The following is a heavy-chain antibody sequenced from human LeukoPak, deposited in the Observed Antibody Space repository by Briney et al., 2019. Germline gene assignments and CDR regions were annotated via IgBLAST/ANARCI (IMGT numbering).Heavy chain of an antibody. Sequence: SETLSLTCAVSGGSISSYYWSWIRQPPGKGLEWIGYIYYSGSTNYNPSLKSRVTISVDTSKNQFSLKLSSVTAAGTAVYYCARSSTSGYYYYYYMDVWGKGTTVTVSS. CDR2: IYYSGST. CDR1: GGSISSYY. J-gene: IGHJ6*03. V-gene: IGHV4-59*08. D-gene: IGHD2-2*01. CDR3: ARSSTSGYYYYYYMDV.